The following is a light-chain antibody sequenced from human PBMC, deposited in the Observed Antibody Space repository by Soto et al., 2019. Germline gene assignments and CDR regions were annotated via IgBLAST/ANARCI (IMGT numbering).Light chain of an antibody. V-gene: IGKV1-33*01. CDR3: QQYDNLVT. Sequence: DIQMTQSPSSLSASLGDRVTITCQASHDISNYLNWYQQKPGKAPKLLIYDAANLETGGPSRFSGSGSGTDFTFTISRLQPEDIATYYCQQYDNLVTFGGGTKVEIK. CDR2: DAA. CDR1: HDISNY. J-gene: IGKJ4*01.